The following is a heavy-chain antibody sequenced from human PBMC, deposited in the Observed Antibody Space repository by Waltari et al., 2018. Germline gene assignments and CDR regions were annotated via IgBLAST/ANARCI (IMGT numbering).Heavy chain of an antibody. CDR1: GGSFSGYY. Sequence: QVQLQQWGAGLLKPSETLSLTCAVYGGSFSGYYWSWIRQPPGKGLEWIGEINHSGSTNYNPSLKSRVTISVDTSKNQFSLKLSSVTAADTAVYYCARGGGAHPKTYYYDSSGYYSRWGQGTLVTVSS. V-gene: IGHV4-34*01. D-gene: IGHD3-22*01. CDR2: INHSGST. CDR3: ARGGGAHPKTYYYDSSGYYSR. J-gene: IGHJ4*02.